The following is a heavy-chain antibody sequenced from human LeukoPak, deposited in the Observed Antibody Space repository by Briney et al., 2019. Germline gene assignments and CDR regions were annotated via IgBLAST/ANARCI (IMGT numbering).Heavy chain of an antibody. D-gene: IGHD5-24*01. CDR1: GFTFDDYG. CDR3: ARLVDGYNFGYMDV. Sequence: GGSLRLSCAASGFTFDDYGMSWVRQAPGKGLEWVSGINWNGGSTGYADSVKGRLTISRDNAKNSLYLQMNSLRAEDTAFYYCARLVDGYNFGYMDVWGKGTTVTVS. J-gene: IGHJ6*03. V-gene: IGHV3-20*04. CDR2: INWNGGST.